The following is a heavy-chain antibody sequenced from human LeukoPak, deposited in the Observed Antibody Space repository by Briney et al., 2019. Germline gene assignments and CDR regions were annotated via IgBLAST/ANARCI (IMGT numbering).Heavy chain of an antibody. CDR1: GGSISSSSYY. CDR2: IYYSGST. CDR3: ARKRITGTPFDY. D-gene: IGHD1-7*01. Sequence: SETLSLTCTVPGGSISSSSYYWGWIRQPPGKGLEWIGSIYYSGSTYYNPSLKSRVTISVDTSKNQFSLKLSSVTAADTAAYYCARKRITGTPFDYWGQGTLVTVSS. J-gene: IGHJ4*02. V-gene: IGHV4-39*01.